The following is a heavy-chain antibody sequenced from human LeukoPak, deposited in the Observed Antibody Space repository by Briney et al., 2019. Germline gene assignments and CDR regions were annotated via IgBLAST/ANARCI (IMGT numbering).Heavy chain of an antibody. Sequence: ASVKVSCKASTYTFTDNSIHWVRQAPGQGLEWMGWISAYNGNTNYAQKLQGRVTMTTDTSTSTAYMELRSLRSDDTAVYYCARDRASSYFDYWGQGTLVTVSS. CDR3: ARDRASSYFDY. V-gene: IGHV1-18*04. CDR1: TYTFTDNS. CDR2: ISAYNGNT. J-gene: IGHJ4*02.